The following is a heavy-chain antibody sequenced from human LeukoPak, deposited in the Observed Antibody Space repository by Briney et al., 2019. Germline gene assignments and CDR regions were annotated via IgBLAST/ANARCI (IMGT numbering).Heavy chain of an antibody. CDR1: GFTFDDYA. Sequence: GRSLRLSCAASGFTFDDYAMHWVRQAPGKGLEWVSGISWNSGNTGYADSVKGRFTISRDNAKNSLYLQMNSLRAEDTAVYYCARVGLAYWGQGTLVTVSS. CDR2: ISWNSGNT. V-gene: IGHV3-9*01. CDR3: ARVGLAY. J-gene: IGHJ4*02.